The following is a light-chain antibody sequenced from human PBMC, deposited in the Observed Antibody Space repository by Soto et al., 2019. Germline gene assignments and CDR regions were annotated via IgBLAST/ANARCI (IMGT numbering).Light chain of an antibody. Sequence: DIQMTQSPSTLSASVGDRVTITCRASKSISSWLAWYQQKPGKAPKLLIYDASSLESGVPSRFSGSGSGTEFTLTISILQPDDFATYYCQQYNSYLFTFGPGTKVDIK. CDR2: DAS. CDR3: QQYNSYLFT. V-gene: IGKV1-5*01. CDR1: KSISSW. J-gene: IGKJ3*01.